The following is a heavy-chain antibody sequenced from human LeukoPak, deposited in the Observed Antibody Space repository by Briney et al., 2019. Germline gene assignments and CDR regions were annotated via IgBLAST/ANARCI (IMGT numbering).Heavy chain of an antibody. Sequence: PGGSLRLSCAASGFTFNNYAMIWVRQAPGKGLEWVSAISGYGITTYYADSVKGRFTISRDNSENTLYLQMNSLRAEDTAVYYCARDRIITGTPDYWAQGTLVTVSS. V-gene: IGHV3-23*01. CDR1: GFTFNNYA. J-gene: IGHJ4*02. CDR3: ARDRIITGTPDY. CDR2: ISGYGITT. D-gene: IGHD1/OR15-1a*01.